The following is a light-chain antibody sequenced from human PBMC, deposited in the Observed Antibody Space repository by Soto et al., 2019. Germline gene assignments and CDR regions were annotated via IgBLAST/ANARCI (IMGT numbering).Light chain of an antibody. V-gene: IGKV3-20*01. CDR3: LDYGFSPIT. CDR2: GAS. Sequence: VLTQSTDALALSPGERATLSRKISQSVSNNYLAWYQQKPGQAPRLLIYGASARATGIPDGFSGSGSGTDFTLTISRLEPEDFAVYYCLDYGFSPITFAQVTLLEIK. CDR1: QSVSNNY. J-gene: IGKJ5*01.